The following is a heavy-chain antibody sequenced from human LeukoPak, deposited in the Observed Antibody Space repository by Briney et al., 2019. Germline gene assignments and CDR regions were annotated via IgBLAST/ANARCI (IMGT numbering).Heavy chain of an antibody. Sequence: PGGSLRLSCAASGFTFSSYAMSWVRQAPGKGLEWVSAISGSGGSTYYADSVKGRFTISRDNSKNTLYLQMNSLRAEDTAVYYCAKTSLDCSSTSCPFQHWGQGTLVTVSS. CDR3: AKTSLDCSSTSCPFQH. V-gene: IGHV3-23*01. J-gene: IGHJ1*01. D-gene: IGHD2-2*01. CDR1: GFTFSSYA. CDR2: ISGSGGST.